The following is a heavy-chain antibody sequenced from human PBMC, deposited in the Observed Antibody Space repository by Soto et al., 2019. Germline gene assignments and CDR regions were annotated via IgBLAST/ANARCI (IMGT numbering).Heavy chain of an antibody. J-gene: IGHJ6*03. CDR2: IYYSGST. CDR3: ARHDRRITIFGRYYYYYMDV. Sequence: SETLSLTCTVSGGSISRYYWSWIRQPPGKGLEWIGYIYYSGSTNYNPSLKSRVTISVDTSKNQFSLKLSSVTAADTAVYYCARHDRRITIFGRYYYYYMDVWGKGTTVTVSS. D-gene: IGHD3-3*01. V-gene: IGHV4-59*08. CDR1: GGSISRYY.